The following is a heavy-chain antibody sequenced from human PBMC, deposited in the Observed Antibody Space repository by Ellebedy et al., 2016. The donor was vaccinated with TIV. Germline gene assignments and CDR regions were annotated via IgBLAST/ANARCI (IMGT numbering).Heavy chain of an antibody. D-gene: IGHD3-3*01. CDR1: GVTSYG. V-gene: IGHV1-18*01. J-gene: IGHJ5*02. CDR3: ARVGKMGYDFWSGYDP. CDR2: ISAYNSHT. Sequence: ASVKVSCKASGVTSYGISWVRQAPGQGLEWMGWISAYNSHTNYAQKLQGRVTMTTDTSTSTAYMELSRLRSDDTAVYYCARVGKMGYDFWSGYDPWGQGTLVTVSS.